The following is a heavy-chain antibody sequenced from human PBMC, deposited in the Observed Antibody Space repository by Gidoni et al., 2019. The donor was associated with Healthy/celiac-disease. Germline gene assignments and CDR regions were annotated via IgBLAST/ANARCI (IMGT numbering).Heavy chain of an antibody. V-gene: IGHV4-61*02. D-gene: IGHD3-22*01. Sequence: QVQLQESGPGLVKPSQTLSLTCTVSGGSISSGSYSWSWIRPPAGKGLEWIGRIYTSGGTNYNPSLKSRVTISVDTSKNQFSLKLSSVTAADTAVYYCVSQSYYDSSGYGNYYYGMDVWDQGTTVTVSS. CDR2: IYTSGGT. J-gene: IGHJ6*02. CDR3: VSQSYYDSSGYGNYYYGMDV. CDR1: GGSISSGSYS.